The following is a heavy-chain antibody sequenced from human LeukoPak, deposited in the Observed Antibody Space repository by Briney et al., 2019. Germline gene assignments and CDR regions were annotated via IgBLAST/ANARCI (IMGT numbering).Heavy chain of an antibody. Sequence: ASVTVSCKASGYTFTSYYMHWVRQAPGQGLEWMGIIIPGGGSTSYAQQFQGRVTMTRDMSTSTVYMELSSLSSEDMAVYYCARAFTRIYYFDFWGQGTLVTVSS. J-gene: IGHJ4*02. CDR3: ARAFTRIYYFDF. D-gene: IGHD1-1*01. CDR1: GYTFTSYY. CDR2: IIPGGGST. V-gene: IGHV1-46*01.